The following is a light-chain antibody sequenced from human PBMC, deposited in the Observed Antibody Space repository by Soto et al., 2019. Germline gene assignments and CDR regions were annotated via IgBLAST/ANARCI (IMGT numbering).Light chain of an antibody. Sequence: EIVLTQSPGPLSLSPGERATLSCRASQSVSSSYLAWYQQKPGQAPRLLIYGASSRATGIPDRFSGSGSGTDFTLTISRLEPEECAVYYCQQYGRSPQYTFGQGTQLEIK. V-gene: IGKV3-20*01. J-gene: IGKJ2*01. CDR3: QQYGRSPQYT. CDR1: QSVSSSY. CDR2: GAS.